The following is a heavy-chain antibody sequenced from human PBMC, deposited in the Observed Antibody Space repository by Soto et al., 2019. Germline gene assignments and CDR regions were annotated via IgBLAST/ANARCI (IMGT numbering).Heavy chain of an antibody. CDR1: GFTFSSYG. D-gene: IGHD3-3*01. CDR2: IWYDGSNK. CDR3: ARGLKYYDFWSGSQTPPFDY. J-gene: IGHJ4*02. V-gene: IGHV3-33*01. Sequence: GGSLRLSCAASGFTFSSYGMHWVRQAPGKGLEWVAVIWYDGSNKYYADSVKGRFTISRDNSKNTLYLQMNSLRAEDTAVYYCARGLKYYDFWSGSQTPPFDYWGQGTLVTVSS.